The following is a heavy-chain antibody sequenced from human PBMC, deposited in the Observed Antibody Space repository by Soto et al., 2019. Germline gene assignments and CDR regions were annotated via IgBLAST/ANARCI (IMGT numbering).Heavy chain of an antibody. Sequence: SETLSLTCAVSGGSISSSNWWSWVRQPPGKGLEWIGEIYHSGSTNYNPSLKSRVTISVDKSKNQFSLKLSSVTAADTAVYYCARGQYQLLLGGWINWFDPWGQGTLVTVSS. CDR2: IYHSGST. CDR1: GGSISSSNW. J-gene: IGHJ5*02. V-gene: IGHV4-4*02. CDR3: ARGQYQLLLGGWINWFDP. D-gene: IGHD2-2*01.